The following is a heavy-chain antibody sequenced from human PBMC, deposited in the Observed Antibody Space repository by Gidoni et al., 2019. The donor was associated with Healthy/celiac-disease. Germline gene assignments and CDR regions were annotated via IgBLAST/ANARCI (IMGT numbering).Heavy chain of an antibody. J-gene: IGHJ4*02. Sequence: QVQLVQSGAEVKKPGASVKVSCKASGYTFTVYYMHWVRQAPGQGLEWMGRINPNSGGTNYAQKFQGRVTMTRYTSISTAYMELSRLRSDDTAVYYCARDQAGYYGSGSSAHYWGQGTLVTVSS. V-gene: IGHV1-2*06. CDR1: GYTFTVYY. CDR2: INPNSGGT. D-gene: IGHD3-10*01. CDR3: ARDQAGYYGSGSSAHY.